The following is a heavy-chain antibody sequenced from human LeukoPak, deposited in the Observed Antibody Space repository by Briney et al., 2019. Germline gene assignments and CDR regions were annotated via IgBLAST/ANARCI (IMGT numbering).Heavy chain of an antibody. CDR3: AKFERSSGYSYFQQ. Sequence: GGSLRLSCAASGFTFNTYAMSWVRQAPGKGLEWVSTISSGGGTTFYADSVKGRFTLSRDNSKSTLYLPLNSLRVEDTAVYYCAKFERSSGYSYFQQWGQGTLVTVSS. V-gene: IGHV3-23*01. J-gene: IGHJ1*01. CDR2: ISSGGGTT. D-gene: IGHD3-22*01. CDR1: GFTFNTYA.